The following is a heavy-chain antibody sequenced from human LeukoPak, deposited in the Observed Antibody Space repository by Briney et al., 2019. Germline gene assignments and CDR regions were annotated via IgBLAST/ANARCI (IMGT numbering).Heavy chain of an antibody. CDR2: IRYHGMNK. CDR3: AKEGDYYGSGSYRDGFDI. V-gene: IGHV3-30*02. J-gene: IGHJ3*02. CDR1: GFTFSTHG. Sequence: GGSLRLSCAASGFTFSTHGMHWVRQAPGKGLEWVAFIRYHGMNKYYADSVKGRFTISRDSFKNTLYLQMNSLRPEDTAVYYCAKEGDYYGSGSYRDGFDIWGQGTRATVSS. D-gene: IGHD3-10*01.